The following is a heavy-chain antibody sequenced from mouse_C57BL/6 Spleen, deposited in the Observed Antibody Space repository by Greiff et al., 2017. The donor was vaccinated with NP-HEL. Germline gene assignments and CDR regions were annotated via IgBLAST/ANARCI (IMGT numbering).Heavy chain of an antibody. CDR2: ISSGSSTI. CDR1: GFTFSDYG. CDR3: ARDDAAWFAY. D-gene: IGHD2-12*01. J-gene: IGHJ3*01. V-gene: IGHV5-17*01. Sequence: DVQLVESGGGLVKPGGSLKLSCAASGFTFSDYGMHWVHQAPEKGLEWVAYISSGSSTIYYADTVKGRFTISRDNAKNTLFLQMTSLRSEDTAMYYCARDDAAWFAYWGQGTLVTVSA.